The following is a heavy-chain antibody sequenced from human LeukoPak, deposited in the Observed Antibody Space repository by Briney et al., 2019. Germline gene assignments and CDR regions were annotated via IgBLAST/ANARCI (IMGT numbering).Heavy chain of an antibody. D-gene: IGHD3-10*01. J-gene: IGHJ5*02. V-gene: IGHV3-30-3*01. CDR2: ISYDGSNK. CDR1: GFTFSSYA. Sequence: GRSLRLSCAASGFTFSSYAMHWVRQAPGKGLEWVAVISYDGSNKYYADSVKGRFTISRDNSKNTLFLQMNSLRAEDTAVYYCARDNQIIIVNWFDPWGQGTLVTVSS. CDR3: ARDNQIIIVNWFDP.